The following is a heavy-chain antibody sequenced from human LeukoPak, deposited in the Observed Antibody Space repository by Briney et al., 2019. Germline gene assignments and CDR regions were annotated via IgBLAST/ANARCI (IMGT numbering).Heavy chain of an antibody. CDR1: GYSFTSYW. V-gene: IGHV5-51*01. CDR2: IYPGDSDT. CDR3: ASPSGIHGEGHFDY. D-gene: IGHD1-26*01. Sequence: LGESLQISCKGSGYSFTSYWIGWVRQLPGKGLEWMGIIYPGDSDTRYSPSFQGQVTISADKSISTAYLQWSSLKASDTAMYYCASPSGIHGEGHFDYWGQGTLVTVSS. J-gene: IGHJ4*02.